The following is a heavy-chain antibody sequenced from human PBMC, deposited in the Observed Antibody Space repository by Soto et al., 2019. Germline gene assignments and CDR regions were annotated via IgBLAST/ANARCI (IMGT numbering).Heavy chain of an antibody. CDR2: IYWDDDK. CDR3: ARKNYGDYPTDY. D-gene: IGHD4-17*01. V-gene: IGHV2-5*02. CDR1: GFSLSTRGVG. Sequence: QITLKESGPTLVKPTQTLTLTCTFSGFSLSTRGVGVGWIRQPPGKALEWLAVIYWDDDKRYSPSLQSRLTITKDTSKNQVVLTMTNMDPVDTATYYCARKNYGDYPTDYWGQGPLVTVSS. J-gene: IGHJ4*02.